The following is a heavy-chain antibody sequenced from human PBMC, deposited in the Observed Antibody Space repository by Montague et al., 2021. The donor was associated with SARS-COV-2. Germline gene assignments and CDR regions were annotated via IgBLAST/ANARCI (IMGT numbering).Heavy chain of an antibody. CDR2: ISYTGST. CDR1: GGSISRSTSS. V-gene: IGHV4-39*01. CDR3: ARLPLVSSWSRAAGYYYYGMDV. Sequence: SQTLSLTCTVSGGSISRSTSSWAWIRQPPRKGLEWIGSISYTGSTYYNPSLKSRVTISVDTFRNQFSLRLSSVTAADTSAYYCARLPLVSSWSRAAGYYYYGMDVWGQGTTVTVSS. D-gene: IGHD6-13*01. J-gene: IGHJ6*02.